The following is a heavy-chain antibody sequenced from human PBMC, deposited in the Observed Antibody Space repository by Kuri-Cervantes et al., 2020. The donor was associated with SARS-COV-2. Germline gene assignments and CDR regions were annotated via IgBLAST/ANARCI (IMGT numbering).Heavy chain of an antibody. CDR1: GFTFSIFA. CDR3: ARTGIAAAGSKFYYYYFYIDV. V-gene: IGHV3-30*04. Sequence: GESLKISCASSGFTFSIFAMHWVRQAPGKGLEWVAVLSYDGNDEYYADSVKGRFTISRDNSKNTMYLQMNSLRAEDTAVYFCARTGIAAAGSKFYYYYFYIDVWGKGTTVTVSS. J-gene: IGHJ6*03. D-gene: IGHD6-13*01. CDR2: LSYDGNDE.